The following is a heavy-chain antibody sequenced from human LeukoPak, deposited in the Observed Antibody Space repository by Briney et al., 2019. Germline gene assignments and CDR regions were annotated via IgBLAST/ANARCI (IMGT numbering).Heavy chain of an antibody. CDR1: GFTFSSYT. J-gene: IGHJ4*02. V-gene: IGHV3-21*01. CDR3: ARENYYDSSGYYGY. D-gene: IGHD3-22*01. Sequence: GGSLRLSCAASGFTFSSYTMNWVRQAPGKGLEWVSSISSSSSYIYYADSEKGRFTISRDNAKNSLYLQMNSLRAEDTAVYYCARENYYDSSGYYGYWGQGTLVTVSS. CDR2: ISSSSSYI.